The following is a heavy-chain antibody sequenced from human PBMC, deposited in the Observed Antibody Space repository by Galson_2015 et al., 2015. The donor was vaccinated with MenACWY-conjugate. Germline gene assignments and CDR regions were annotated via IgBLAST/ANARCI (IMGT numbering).Heavy chain of an antibody. CDR3: AKAGEYGYNNWFDP. CDR1: GFTFDDYA. J-gene: IGHJ5*02. CDR2: ISWDGGST. V-gene: IGHV3-43D*03. Sequence: SLRLSCAASGFTFDDYAMHWVRQAPGKGLEWVSLISWDGGSTYYADSVKGRFTISRDNSKNSLYLQMNSLRAEDTALYYCAKAGEYGYNNWFDPWGQGTLVTVSS. D-gene: IGHD5-24*01.